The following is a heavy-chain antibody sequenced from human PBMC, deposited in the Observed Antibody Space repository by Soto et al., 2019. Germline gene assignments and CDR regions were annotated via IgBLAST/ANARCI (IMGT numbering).Heavy chain of an antibody. CDR3: ARFEQLVLH. CDR1: GGTFSNFA. Sequence: QVQLVQSGAEVKKPGSSVKVSCKASGGTFSNFAISWVRQAPGQGLEWMGGFIPIFGTLIYVQRFQSRLTISADESTSTAYMELSRVRSEDTAVYYCARFEQLVLHWGQGTLVTVSS. V-gene: IGHV1-69*01. CDR2: FIPIFGTL. J-gene: IGHJ1*01. D-gene: IGHD6-13*01.